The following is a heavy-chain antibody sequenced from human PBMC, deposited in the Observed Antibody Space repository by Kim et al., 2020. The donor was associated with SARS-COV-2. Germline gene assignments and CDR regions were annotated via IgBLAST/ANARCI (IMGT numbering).Heavy chain of an antibody. Sequence: NTSFAQKFQGRLTMTTDTPTSTAYMELRSLRSDDTAMYYCARGTAQPLDYWGQGTLLTVSS. CDR3: ARGTAQPLDY. D-gene: IGHD6-25*01. CDR2: NT. J-gene: IGHJ4*02. V-gene: IGHV1-18*01.